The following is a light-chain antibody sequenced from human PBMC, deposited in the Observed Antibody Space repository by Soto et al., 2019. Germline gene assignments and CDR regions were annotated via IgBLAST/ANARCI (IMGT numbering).Light chain of an antibody. CDR3: QQRSNWIT. CDR2: DAS. J-gene: IGKJ5*01. Sequence: EIVLTQSPGTLSLSPGERATLSCRASQSVGNYLIWYQQRPGQAPRLLIYDASIRATGIPGRFSGSGSGTDFTLTISSLEPEDFAVYYCQQRSNWITFGQGTRLEIK. CDR1: QSVGNY. V-gene: IGKV3-11*01.